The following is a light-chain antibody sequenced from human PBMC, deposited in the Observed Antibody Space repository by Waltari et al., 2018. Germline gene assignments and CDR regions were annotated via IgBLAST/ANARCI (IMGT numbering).Light chain of an antibody. CDR3: ASYTADSTYV. CDR1: RSDVGGYDF. Sequence: HSALTQPASVSGSPRQSITISCTGTRSDVGGYDFVSWYRQHPGKAPKVIIFDVTQRPSGISDRFSGSKSGNTASLTISGLQADDEADYYCASYTADSTYVFGSGTTVTV. V-gene: IGLV2-14*03. J-gene: IGLJ1*01. CDR2: DVT.